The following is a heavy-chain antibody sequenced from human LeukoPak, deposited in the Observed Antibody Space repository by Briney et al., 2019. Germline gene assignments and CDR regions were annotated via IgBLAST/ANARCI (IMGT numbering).Heavy chain of an antibody. Sequence: GGSLRLSCAASGFTFSSYWMSWVRQAPGKGLEWVANIKQDGSEKYYVDSVKGRFTISGDNAKNSLYLQMNSLRAGDTAVYYCARDGGLAVAGTLYFDYWGQGTLVTVSS. CDR2: IKQDGSEK. D-gene: IGHD6-19*01. CDR1: GFTFSSYW. V-gene: IGHV3-7*01. J-gene: IGHJ4*02. CDR3: ARDGGLAVAGTLYFDY.